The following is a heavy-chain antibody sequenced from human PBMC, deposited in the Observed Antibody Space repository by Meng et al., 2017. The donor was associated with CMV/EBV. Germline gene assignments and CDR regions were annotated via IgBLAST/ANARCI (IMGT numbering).Heavy chain of an antibody. V-gene: IGHV4-59*01. D-gene: IGHD2-15*01. Sequence: ESLKISCTVSGGSISSYYWSWIRQPPGKGLEWIGYIYYSGSTNYNPSLKSRVTISVDTSKNQFSLKLSSVTAADTAVYYCARVLPSAFDIWGQGTMVTVSS. CDR1: GGSISSYY. CDR2: IYYSGST. J-gene: IGHJ3*02. CDR3: ARVLPSAFDI.